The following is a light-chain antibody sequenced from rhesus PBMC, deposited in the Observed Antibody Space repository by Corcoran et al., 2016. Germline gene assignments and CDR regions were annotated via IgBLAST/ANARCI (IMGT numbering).Light chain of an antibody. J-gene: IGKJ3*01. CDR2: GAS. CDR3: LQDYTTPFT. CDR1: PGINKE. Sequence: DIQMTQSPSSLSASVGDRVTVTCRARPGINKELSWYQQKPGKGPTLLIYGASSLQKGVSSGFSGSGAGTYYTCTISSLQPEDVATYYCLQDYTTPFTFGPGTKLDIK. V-gene: IGKV1-94*01.